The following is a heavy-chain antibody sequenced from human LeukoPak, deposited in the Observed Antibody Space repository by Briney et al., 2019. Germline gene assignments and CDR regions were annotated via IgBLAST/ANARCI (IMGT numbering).Heavy chain of an antibody. V-gene: IGHV3-23*01. CDR3: AKQLGYCSDGSCYFPY. CDR1: GFTFSSSA. D-gene: IGHD2-15*01. CDR2: ISNNGGYT. Sequence: AGGSLRLSCAASGFTFSSSAMSWVRQAPGKGLEWVSAISNNGGYTYYADSVQGRFTISGDNSKSTLCLQMNSLRAEDTAVYYCAKQLGYCSDGSCYFPYWGQGTLVTVSS. J-gene: IGHJ4*02.